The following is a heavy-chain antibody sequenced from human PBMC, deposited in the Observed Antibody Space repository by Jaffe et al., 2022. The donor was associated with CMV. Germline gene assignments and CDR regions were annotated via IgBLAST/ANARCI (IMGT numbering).Heavy chain of an antibody. CDR1: GFTVSSNY. D-gene: IGHD3-22*01. J-gene: IGHJ6*02. Sequence: EVQLVESGGGLIQPGGSLRLSCAASGFTVSSNYMSWVRQAPGKGLEWVSVIYSGGSTYYADSVKGRFTISRDNSKNTLYLQMNSLRAEDTAVYYCQARNRVVVINGYGMDVWGQGTTVTVSS. CDR2: IYSGGST. CDR3: QARNRVVVINGYGMDV. V-gene: IGHV3-53*01.